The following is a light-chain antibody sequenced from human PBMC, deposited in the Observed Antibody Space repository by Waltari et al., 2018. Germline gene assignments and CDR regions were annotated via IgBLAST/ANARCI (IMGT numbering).Light chain of an antibody. CDR3: CSHAGSYVI. Sequence: QSALTQPRSVSGPPGQSVTISCTGTSSGLGGTKSVSWYQQHPGKAPKLLIYDVSERPSGVPDRFSGSKSGNPASLTISGLQAEDEADYYCCSHAGSYVIFGGGTKLTVL. CDR1: SSGLGGTKS. V-gene: IGLV2-11*01. J-gene: IGLJ2*01. CDR2: DVS.